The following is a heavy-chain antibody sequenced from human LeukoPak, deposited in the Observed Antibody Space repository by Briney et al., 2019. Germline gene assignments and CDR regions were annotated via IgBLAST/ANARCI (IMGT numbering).Heavy chain of an antibody. J-gene: IGHJ5*02. CDR3: ARVHVDGFDWLWFDP. CDR2: INPSGGST. CDR1: GYTFTSNY. D-gene: IGHD3-9*01. V-gene: IGHV1-46*01. Sequence: ASVKVSCKAFGYTFTSNYMHWVRQAPEQRLEWMGIINPSGGSTNYAQKLQGRVTMTTDTSTSTAYMELRSLRSDDTAVYHCARVHVDGFDWLWFDPWGQGTLVTVSS.